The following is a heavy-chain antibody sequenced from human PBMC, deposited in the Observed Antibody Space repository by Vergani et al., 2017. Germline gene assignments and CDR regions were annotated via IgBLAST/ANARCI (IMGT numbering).Heavy chain of an antibody. CDR3: AREGGYSYGGVYFDY. J-gene: IGHJ4*02. V-gene: IGHV1-69*08. CDR2: IIPIHGIA. Sequence: QVQLVQSGAEVKKPGSSVKVSCKASGGTFSSYTISWVRQAPGQGLEWMGRIIPIHGIANYAQKFQGRVTITADNSTSAAYMELSSLRSEDTAVYYCAREGGYSYGGVYFDYWGQGTLVTVSS. D-gene: IGHD5-18*01. CDR1: GGTFSSYT.